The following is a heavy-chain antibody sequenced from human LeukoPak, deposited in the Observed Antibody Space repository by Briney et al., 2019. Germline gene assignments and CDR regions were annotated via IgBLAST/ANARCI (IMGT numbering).Heavy chain of an antibody. CDR3: ARGDYYGSGSYPYYFDY. Sequence: GGSLRRSCAASGFSISSYAMHWVRQAPGKGLEWMTVISYDGSNNYYADSVRGRFTLSRDTSKNTLYVQMSSLRAEDTAVYYCARGDYYGSGSYPYYFDYWGQGTLVTVSS. CDR1: GFSISSYA. J-gene: IGHJ4*02. D-gene: IGHD3-10*01. V-gene: IGHV3-30-3*01. CDR2: ISYDGSNN.